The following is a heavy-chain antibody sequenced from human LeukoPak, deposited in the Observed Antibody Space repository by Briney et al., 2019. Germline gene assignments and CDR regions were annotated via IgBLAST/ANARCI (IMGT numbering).Heavy chain of an antibody. Sequence: PGGSLRLSCAASGFTFSNYGMHWVRQAPGKGLEWVAVISYDGTNKYYADSVKGRFTISRDNSKNTLYLQMNSLRVEDTAVYYCAREGYSSDFDYWGQGTLVTVSS. D-gene: IGHD6-25*01. CDR2: ISYDGTNK. CDR3: AREGYSSDFDY. J-gene: IGHJ4*02. V-gene: IGHV3-30*03. CDR1: GFTFSNYG.